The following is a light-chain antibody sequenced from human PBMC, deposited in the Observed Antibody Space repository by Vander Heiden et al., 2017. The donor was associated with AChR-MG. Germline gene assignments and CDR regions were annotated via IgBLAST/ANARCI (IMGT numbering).Light chain of an antibody. CDR3: QHFSGYPT. J-gene: IGKJ3*01. V-gene: IGKV1-9*01. CDR2: AAS. CDR1: QGIDKS. Sequence: DTQLTQSPTFLSASVGDRVTITCRASQGIDKSLAWYQQEVGKAPKFLIYAASTLHDGVPSRFSGSGSGTEFTLTISSLQPEDFATYYCQHFSGYPTFGPGTKVDLK.